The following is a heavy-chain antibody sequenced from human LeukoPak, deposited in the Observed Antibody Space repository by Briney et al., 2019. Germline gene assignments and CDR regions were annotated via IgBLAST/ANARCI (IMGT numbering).Heavy chain of an antibody. J-gene: IGHJ6*04. CDR3: AKEIEETYYDFWSGYSNLDV. Sequence: GGSLRLSCAASGFTYSDYHMSRIRQAPGKGLEWVSYIDPSGNAIYYADSVQGRFTVSRDNAKDSLYLQMNSLRADDTAVYYCAKEIEETYYDFWSGYSNLDVWGKGTTVTVSS. CDR1: GFTYSDYH. CDR2: IDPSGNAI. D-gene: IGHD3-3*01. V-gene: IGHV3-11*01.